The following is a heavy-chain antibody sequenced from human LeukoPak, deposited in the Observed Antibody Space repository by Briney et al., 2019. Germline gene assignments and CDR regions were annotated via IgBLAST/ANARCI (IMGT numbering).Heavy chain of an antibody. D-gene: IGHD3-3*01. V-gene: IGHV1-8*01. CDR3: ARGPNYAFWSGSYYYYMDV. CDR2: MNPNSGNT. Sequence: GASVKVSCKASGYTFTSYDINWVRQATGQGLEWMGWMNPNSGNTGYAQKFQGRVTMTRNTSISTAYMELSSLRSEDTAVYYCARGPNYAFWSGSYYYYMDVWGKGTTVTVSS. J-gene: IGHJ6*03. CDR1: GYTFTSYD.